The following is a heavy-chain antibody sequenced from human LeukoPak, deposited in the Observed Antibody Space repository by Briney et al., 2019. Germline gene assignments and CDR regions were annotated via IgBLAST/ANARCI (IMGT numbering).Heavy chain of an antibody. CDR3: ATVRFRPY. V-gene: IGHV3-11*01. J-gene: IGHJ4*02. Sequence: GRSLRLSCEASGFSFSGYYMTWIRQPPGKGLEWIAYIKSGGTTIYYADSVRGRFTISRDDSKNSLSLQMKSLRAEDTAVYYCATVRFRPYWGQGTLVTVSS. CDR1: GFSFSGYY. CDR2: IKSGGTTI.